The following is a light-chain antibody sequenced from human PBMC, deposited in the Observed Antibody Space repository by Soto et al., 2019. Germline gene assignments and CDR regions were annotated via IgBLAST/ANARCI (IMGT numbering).Light chain of an antibody. CDR1: SSNIGAGYD. CDR2: VNS. Sequence: QLVLTQPPSVSGAPGQRVTISCTGSSSNIGAGYDVHWYQQLPGTAPKLLIYVNSNRPSGVPDRFSGSKSGTSASLAITGLQAEDEADYYCKSYDSSLSAVVFGGGTKLTVL. CDR3: KSYDSSLSAVV. V-gene: IGLV1-40*01. J-gene: IGLJ2*01.